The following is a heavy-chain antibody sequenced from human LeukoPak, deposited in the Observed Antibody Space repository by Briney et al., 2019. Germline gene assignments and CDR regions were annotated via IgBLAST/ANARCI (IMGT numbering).Heavy chain of an antibody. CDR3: AKLGGDYYYYMDV. CDR2: IRYDGSNK. Sequence: GGSLRLSCAASGFTFSSYGMHWVRQAPGKGLEWVAFIRYDGSNKYYADSVKGRFTISRDNSKNTLYLQMNSLRAEDTAAYYCAKLGGDYYYYMDVWGKGTTVTISS. CDR1: GFTFSSYG. V-gene: IGHV3-30*02. J-gene: IGHJ6*03. D-gene: IGHD2-15*01.